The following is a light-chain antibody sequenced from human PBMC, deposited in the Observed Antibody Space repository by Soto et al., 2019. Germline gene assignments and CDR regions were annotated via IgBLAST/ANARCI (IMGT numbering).Light chain of an antibody. V-gene: IGKV1-39*01. J-gene: IGKJ4*01. CDR3: QQSYNNFPLT. Sequence: DIQMTQSPSSLSASVGDRVTITCRASQSISTYLNWYQQKPGQAPKLLIFAASNLPRGVPSRFSGSGVGTHFTLTISSLQPEDVATYYCQQSYNNFPLTFGGGTKVDI. CDR2: AAS. CDR1: QSISTY.